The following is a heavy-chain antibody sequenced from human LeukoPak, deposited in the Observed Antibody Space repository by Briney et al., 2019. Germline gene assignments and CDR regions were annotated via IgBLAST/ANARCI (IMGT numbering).Heavy chain of an antibody. CDR1: GFTFSSYA. Sequence: GGSLRLSCAASGFTFSSYAMHWVRQAPGKGLEWVAVISYDGSNKYYADSVKGRFTISRDNSKNSLYLQMNSLRAEDTAVYYCARADCSSSSCVGRPGYWGQGTLVTVSS. CDR2: ISYDGSNK. D-gene: IGHD2-2*01. V-gene: IGHV3-30-3*01. J-gene: IGHJ4*02. CDR3: ARADCSSSSCVGRPGY.